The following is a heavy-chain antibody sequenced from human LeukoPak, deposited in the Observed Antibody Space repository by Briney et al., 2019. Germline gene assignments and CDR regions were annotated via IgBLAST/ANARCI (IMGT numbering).Heavy chain of an antibody. D-gene: IGHD3-3*01. V-gene: IGHV4-34*01. Sequence: KASETLSLTCTVSGGSISSYYWSWIRQPPGKGLEWIGEINHSGSTNYNPSLKSRVTISADTSKNQFSLKLNSVTAADTAVYYCAKNGQSGFSFDPWGQGTLVTVSS. CDR1: GGSISSYY. CDR3: AKNGQSGFSFDP. J-gene: IGHJ5*02. CDR2: INHSGST.